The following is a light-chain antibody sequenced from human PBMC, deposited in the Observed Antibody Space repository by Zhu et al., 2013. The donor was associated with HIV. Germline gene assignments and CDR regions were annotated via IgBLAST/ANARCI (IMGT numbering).Light chain of an antibody. Sequence: QSVLTQPPSVSGAPGQRVTISCTGSSSNIGAGYAIHWYQQLPGTAPNLLIYGNSNRPSGVPDRFSGSKSGTSASLAITGLQAEDEADYYCAAWDGSLNVGVFGGGTKLTVL. CDR3: AAWDGSLNVGV. CDR1: SSNIGAGYA. J-gene: IGLJ3*02. CDR2: GNS. V-gene: IGLV1-40*01.